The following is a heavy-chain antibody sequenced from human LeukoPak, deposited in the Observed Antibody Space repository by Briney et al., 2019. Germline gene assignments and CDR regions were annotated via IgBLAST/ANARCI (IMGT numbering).Heavy chain of an antibody. D-gene: IGHD2-15*01. CDR1: GGSISSYY. J-gene: IGHJ3*02. CDR3: ARDQMVAAFGAFDI. Sequence: SETLSLTCTVSGGSISSYYWSWIRQPPGKGLEWIGYIYYSGSTNYNPSLKSRVTISVDTSKNQFSLKLSSVTAADTAVYYCARDQMVAAFGAFDIWGQGTMVTVSS. V-gene: IGHV4-59*01. CDR2: IYYSGST.